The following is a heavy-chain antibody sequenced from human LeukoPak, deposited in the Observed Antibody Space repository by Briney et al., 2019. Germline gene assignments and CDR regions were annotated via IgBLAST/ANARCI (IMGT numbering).Heavy chain of an antibody. D-gene: IGHD2-8*01. CDR1: GGSISSGDYY. CDR3: ARAPYSDSWYYFDY. CDR2: IYYSGST. V-gene: IGHV4-30-4*08. Sequence: PSQTLSLTCTVSGGSISSGDYYWSWIRQPPGKGLEWIGYIYYSGSTYYNPSLKSRVTISVDTSKNQISLKLSSVTAADTAVYYCARAPYSDSWYYFDYWGQGTLVTVSS. J-gene: IGHJ4*02.